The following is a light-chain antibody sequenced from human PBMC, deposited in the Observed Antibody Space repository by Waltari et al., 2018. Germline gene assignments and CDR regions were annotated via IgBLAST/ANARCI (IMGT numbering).Light chain of an antibody. CDR3: QQYDNPPFT. CDR2: DAS. CDR1: QDFSNY. V-gene: IGKV1-33*01. J-gene: IGKJ3*01. Sequence: DIQMTQSPSSLSASVGDRVTITCQASQDFSNYLNWYQQKPGKAPKLLIYDASNLETGVPSRFSGSGSGTDFTFTISSLQPEDIATYYCQQYDNPPFTFGPGTKVDIK.